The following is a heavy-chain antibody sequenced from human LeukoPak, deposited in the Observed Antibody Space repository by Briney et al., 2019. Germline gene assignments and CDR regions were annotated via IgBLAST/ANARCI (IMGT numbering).Heavy chain of an antibody. J-gene: IGHJ4*02. V-gene: IGHV4-4*07. CDR2: IYASGST. CDR3: ARHGYSFRYFDY. CDR1: GASITSYY. Sequence: SETLSLTCTVSGASITSYYWSWIRQPAGKGLEWIGRIYASGSTTYNPSLKSRVTMSVDTSKNQFSLKLSSVTAADTAVYYCARHGYSFRYFDYWGQGTLVTVSS. D-gene: IGHD5-18*01.